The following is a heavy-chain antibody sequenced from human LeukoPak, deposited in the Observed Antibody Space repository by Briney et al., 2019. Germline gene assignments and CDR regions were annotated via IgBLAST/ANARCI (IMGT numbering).Heavy chain of an antibody. D-gene: IGHD7-27*01. CDR1: GFSLSPRGVG. CDR3: AHRDSTGGRTLQFDF. V-gene: IGHV2-5*02. Sequence: NESGPSLVKPTQTLTLTCTFSGFSLSPRGVGVAWIRQPPGKALEWLALIYWDDDKRHSPSLKSRLTITKDTSKNQVVLTMTNMDPVDTATYYCAHRDSTGGRTLQFDFWGQGTLVTVSS. J-gene: IGHJ4*02. CDR2: IYWDDDK.